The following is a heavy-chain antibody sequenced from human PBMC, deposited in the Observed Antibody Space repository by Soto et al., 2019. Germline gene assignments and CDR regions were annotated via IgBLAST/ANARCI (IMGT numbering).Heavy chain of an antibody. Sequence: GGSLRLSCAASGFTFSSYWMSWVRQAPGKGLEWVANIKQDGSEKYYVDSVKGRFTISRDNAENSLYLQMNSLRAEDTAVYYCARDYDSSGWRLDYWGQGTLVTVSS. V-gene: IGHV3-7*01. CDR1: GFTFSSYW. D-gene: IGHD6-19*01. J-gene: IGHJ4*02. CDR3: ARDYDSSGWRLDY. CDR2: IKQDGSEK.